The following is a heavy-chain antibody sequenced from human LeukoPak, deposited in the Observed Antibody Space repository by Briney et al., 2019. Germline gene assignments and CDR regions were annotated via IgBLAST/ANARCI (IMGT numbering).Heavy chain of an antibody. V-gene: IGHV4-34*01. CDR3: ARRGLPYYYDSSGYQKYNWFDP. Sequence: PSETLSLTCAVYGGSFSGYYWSWIRQPPGKGLEWIGEINHSGSTNYNPSLKSRVTISVDTSKNQFSLKLSSVTAADTAVYYCARRGLPYYYDSSGYQKYNWFDPWGQGTLVTVSS. J-gene: IGHJ5*02. CDR2: INHSGST. D-gene: IGHD3-22*01. CDR1: GGSFSGYY.